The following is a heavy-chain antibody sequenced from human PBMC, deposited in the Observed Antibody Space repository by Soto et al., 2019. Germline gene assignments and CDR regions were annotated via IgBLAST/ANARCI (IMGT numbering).Heavy chain of an antibody. CDR1: GYTFTSYG. CDR3: ARVVGALGTWFDP. Sequence: QVQLVQSGAEVKKPGASVKVSCKASGYTFTSYGISWVRQAPGQGLEWMGRISAYNGNTNYAQKLQGRVTMTTDTPTSTAYMELRSRGSGHTAVYYCARVVGALGTWFDPWGQGTLVTVSS. D-gene: IGHD1-26*01. CDR2: ISAYNGNT. V-gene: IGHV1-18*01. J-gene: IGHJ5*02.